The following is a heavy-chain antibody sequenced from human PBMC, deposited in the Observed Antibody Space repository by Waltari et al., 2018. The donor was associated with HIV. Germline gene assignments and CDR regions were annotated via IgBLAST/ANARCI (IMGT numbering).Heavy chain of an antibody. CDR1: GCAVSSSA. Sequence: ELQLVESGGGCVQPGRSLRLSCAASGCAVSSSARSWGRQAPGKGLEWVSAISGSGGSTYYADSVKGRFTISRDNSKNTLYLQMNSLRAEDTAVYYCAKAPLYYYYYYMDVWGKGTTVTVSS. D-gene: IGHD2-2*02. CDR2: ISGSGGST. J-gene: IGHJ6*03. CDR3: AKAPLYYYYYYMDV. V-gene: IGHV3-23*04.